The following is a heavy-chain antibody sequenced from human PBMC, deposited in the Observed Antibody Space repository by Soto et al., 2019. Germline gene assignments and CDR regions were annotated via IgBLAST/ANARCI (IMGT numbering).Heavy chain of an antibody. CDR3: ARGLRIYYDRSGLHY. D-gene: IGHD3-22*01. CDR2: ISYTGSTI. J-gene: IGHJ4*02. Sequence: PWGSLRLSCAASGFTFSNYEMNWVRPTPGKGLEWVSYISYTGSTIYYADSVRGRFTTSRDNSKNSLYLQMNSLRAEDTAVYYCARGLRIYYDRSGLHYWGQGTLVTVSS. V-gene: IGHV3-48*03. CDR1: GFTFSNYE.